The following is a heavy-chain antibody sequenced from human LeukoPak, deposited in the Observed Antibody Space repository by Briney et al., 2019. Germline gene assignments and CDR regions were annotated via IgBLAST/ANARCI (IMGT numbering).Heavy chain of an antibody. V-gene: IGHV3-30*02. D-gene: IGHD2-15*01. Sequence: PGGSLRLSCEATGVTFNNYGMHWVRQAPGKGLEWLAFIRYDGSNKYYADSVKGRFTISRDNSKNTLYLQMNSLRAEDTAVYYCARKAYCSGGTCSHYYYVDVWGKGTMVTISS. CDR3: ARKAYCSGGTCSHYYYVDV. J-gene: IGHJ6*03. CDR1: GVTFNNYG. CDR2: IRYDGSNK.